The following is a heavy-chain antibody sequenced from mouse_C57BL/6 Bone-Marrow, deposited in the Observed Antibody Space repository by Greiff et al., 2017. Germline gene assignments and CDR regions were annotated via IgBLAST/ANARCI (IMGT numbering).Heavy chain of an antibody. CDR2: IYPGGGYT. J-gene: IGHJ4*01. D-gene: IGHD2-3*01. CDR1: GYTFTNYW. Sequence: VQLQQSGAELVRPGTSVKMSCKASGYTFTNYWIGWAKQRPGHGLEWIGDIYPGGGYTNYNEKFKGKATLTADKSSSTAYMQFSSLTSEDSAIYYCARDGLDAMDYWGQGTSVTVSS. V-gene: IGHV1-63*01. CDR3: ARDGLDAMDY.